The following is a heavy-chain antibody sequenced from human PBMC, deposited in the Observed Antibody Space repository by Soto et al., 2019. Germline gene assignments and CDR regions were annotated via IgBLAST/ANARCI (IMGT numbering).Heavy chain of an antibody. CDR2: MYPGDSGT. CDR1: GYSFNTYW. Sequence: GESLKISCKASGYSFNTYWIGWVRQMPGRGLGWVGSMYPGDSGTRYCPSVQCQVIISAGRSTSAAYLQWPSRKASDSAMYYCARQRHANESSYFDCWGKGTPGAASS. V-gene: IGHV5-51*01. D-gene: IGHD2-8*01. J-gene: IGHJ4*02. CDR3: ARQRHANESSYFDC.